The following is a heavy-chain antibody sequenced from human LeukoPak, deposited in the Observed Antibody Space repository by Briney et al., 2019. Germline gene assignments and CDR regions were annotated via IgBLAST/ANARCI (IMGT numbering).Heavy chain of an antibody. CDR3: ASVPDSTSWGDAFDI. CDR2: IYYSGST. CDR1: GGSISSYY. J-gene: IGHJ3*02. V-gene: IGHV4-59*12. Sequence: PSETLSLTCTVSGGSISSYYWSWIRQPPGKGLEWIGYIYYSGSTNYNPSLKSRVTISVDTSKNQFSLKLSSVTAADTAVYYCASVPDSTSWGDAFDIWGQGTMVTVSS. D-gene: IGHD3-22*01.